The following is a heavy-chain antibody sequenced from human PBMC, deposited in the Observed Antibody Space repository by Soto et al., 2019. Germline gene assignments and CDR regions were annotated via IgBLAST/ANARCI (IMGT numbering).Heavy chain of an antibody. D-gene: IGHD2-2*01. Sequence: EVQLLESGGGLVQPGGSLRLSCAASGFTFSSYAMSWVRQAPGKGLEWVSAISGSGGSTYYADSVKGRFTNSRDNSKNALYLQMISLRAEDTAVYYCAKVRVGCSGTCCYGFDYWGQGTLVTVSS. CDR3: AKVRVGCSGTCCYGFDY. CDR1: GFTFSSYA. J-gene: IGHJ4*02. V-gene: IGHV3-23*01. CDR2: ISGSGGST.